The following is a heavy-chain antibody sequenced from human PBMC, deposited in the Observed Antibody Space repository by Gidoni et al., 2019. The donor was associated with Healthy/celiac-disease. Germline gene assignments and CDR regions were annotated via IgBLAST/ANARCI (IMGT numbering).Heavy chain of an antibody. CDR2: ISYDGSNK. Sequence: QVQLVESGGGVVQPGRSLRLSCAASGFTFSSYGMHWVRQAPGKGLEWVAVISYDGSNKYYADSVKGRFTISRDNSKNTLYLQMNSLRAEDTAVYYCAKDRGYGSGSSYYYGMDVWGQGTTVTVSS. V-gene: IGHV3-30*18. CDR1: GFTFSSYG. CDR3: AKDRGYGSGSSYYYGMDV. J-gene: IGHJ6*02. D-gene: IGHD3-10*01.